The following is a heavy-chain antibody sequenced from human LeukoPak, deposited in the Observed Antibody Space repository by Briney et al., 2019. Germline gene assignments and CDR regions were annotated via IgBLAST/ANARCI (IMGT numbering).Heavy chain of an antibody. CDR1: GFTFDDYA. J-gene: IGHJ4*02. V-gene: IGHV3-9*03. CDR2: ISWNSGSI. D-gene: IGHD2-15*01. CDR3: ARSGYCSGGSCYPFDY. Sequence: GRSLRLSCAASGFTFDDYAMHWVRQAPGKGLEWVSGISWNSGSIGYADSVKGRFTISRDNAKNSLYLQINSLRAEDMALYYCARSGYCSGGSCYPFDYWGQGTLVTVSS.